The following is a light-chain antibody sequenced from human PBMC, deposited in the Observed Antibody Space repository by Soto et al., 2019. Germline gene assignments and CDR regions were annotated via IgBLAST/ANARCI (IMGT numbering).Light chain of an antibody. J-gene: IGLJ1*01. CDR2: EDT. CDR3: CSYAGSGTFV. Sequence: QSVLTQPASVSGSPGQSITISCTGTSSDVGSYDLVSWYQQPPGKAPKLMIYEDTKLPSGISTRFSGSKSGNAASLTISGIQAEDEADYYCCSYAGSGTFVFGTGNKLTVL. CDR1: SSDVGSYDL. V-gene: IGLV2-23*01.